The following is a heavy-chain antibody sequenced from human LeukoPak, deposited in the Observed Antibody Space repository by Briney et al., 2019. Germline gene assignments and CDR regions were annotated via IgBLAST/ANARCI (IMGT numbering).Heavy chain of an antibody. CDR3: AKDLQGGSYFHYYYYMDV. CDR2: IRSDGSNK. J-gene: IGHJ6*03. Sequence: PGGSLRLSCAASGFTFSSYDMHWVRQAPGKGLEWVAFIRSDGSNKYYADSVKGRFTISRDNSKNTLYLQMNSLRAEDTAVYYCAKDLQGGSYFHYYYYMDVWGKGTTVTISS. CDR1: GFTFSSYD. D-gene: IGHD1-26*01. V-gene: IGHV3-30*02.